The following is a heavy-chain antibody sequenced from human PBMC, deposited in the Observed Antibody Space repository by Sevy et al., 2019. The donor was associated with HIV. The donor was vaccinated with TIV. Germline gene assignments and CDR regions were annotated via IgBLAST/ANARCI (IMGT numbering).Heavy chain of an antibody. CDR3: AKTPHPAVTISYGLDV. D-gene: IGHD4-17*01. Sequence: GGSLRLSCAASGFIFSSYGMHWVRQAPGKGLEWLTFIRNDGSNKYYADSVKGRFTISRDNSKNMVYLQMNSLRPEDTVLYYCAKTPHPAVTISYGLDVWGQGTTVTVSS. J-gene: IGHJ6*02. CDR2: IRNDGSNK. V-gene: IGHV3-30*02. CDR1: GFIFSSYG.